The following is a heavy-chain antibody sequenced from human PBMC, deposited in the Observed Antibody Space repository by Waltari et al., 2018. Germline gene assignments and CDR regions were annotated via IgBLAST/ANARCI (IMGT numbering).Heavy chain of an antibody. J-gene: IGHJ1*01. D-gene: IGHD2-21*02. CDR2: INYYGKT. CDR1: GGSTRSTSSVLYY. V-gene: IGHV4-39*02. Sequence: QLQLKESGPGLVKPSETLSLTCSVSGGSTRSTSSVLYYLAWVRQPPGKGLEWIGSINYYGKTFYNPSLRSRVTISIDTTKNHFSLRLTSVTAADTAVYYCSRETDSASHHWGQGTLVTVSS. CDR3: SRETDSASHH.